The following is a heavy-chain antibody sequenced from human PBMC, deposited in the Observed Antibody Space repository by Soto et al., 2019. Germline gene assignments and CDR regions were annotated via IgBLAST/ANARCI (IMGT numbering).Heavy chain of an antibody. CDR2: IDPSDSYT. CDR3: ARQAAATYGLDV. V-gene: IGHV5-10-1*04. D-gene: IGHD6-13*01. Sequence: PGESLKISCQGSGYTFTTYWITCLRQMPGRGLEWMVSIDPSDSYTNYSPSFQGQVTISADKSISTAYLQWSSLKASDTAIYYCARQAAATYGLDVWGQGTTVTVSS. CDR1: GYTFTTYW. J-gene: IGHJ6*02.